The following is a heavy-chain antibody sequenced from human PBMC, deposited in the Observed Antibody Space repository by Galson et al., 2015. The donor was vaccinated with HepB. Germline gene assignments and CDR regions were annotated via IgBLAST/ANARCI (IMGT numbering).Heavy chain of an antibody. CDR3: ARSTYGDYKVYDY. Sequence: SETLSLTCTVSGASISSYYWSWIRQPPGKGLEWIGFMFYTGSTNYNPSLKSRVTISLDTSKNQVSLKLSSVAAADTAVYFCARSTYGDYKVYDYWGQGTLVTVSS. J-gene: IGHJ4*02. CDR2: MFYTGST. V-gene: IGHV4-59*01. D-gene: IGHD4-17*01. CDR1: GASISSYY.